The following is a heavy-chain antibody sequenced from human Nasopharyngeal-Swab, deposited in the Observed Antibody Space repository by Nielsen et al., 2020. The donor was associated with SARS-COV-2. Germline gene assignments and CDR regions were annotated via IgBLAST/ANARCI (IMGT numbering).Heavy chain of an antibody. CDR2: IKQDGSDK. V-gene: IGHV3-7*01. CDR3: ARDGDVYYDFWSGYPPPLWFDP. Sequence: GESLKISCEASGFTFSSYWMSWVRQAPGKGLEWVANIKQDGSDKYHVDSVKGRFTISRDNAKNSLYLQMNSLRAEDTAVYYCARDGDVYYDFWSGYPPPLWFDPWGQGTLVTVSS. D-gene: IGHD3-3*01. J-gene: IGHJ5*02. CDR1: GFTFSSYW.